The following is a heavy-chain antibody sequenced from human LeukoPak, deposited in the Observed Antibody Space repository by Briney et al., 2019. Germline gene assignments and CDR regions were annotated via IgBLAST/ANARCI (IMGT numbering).Heavy chain of an antibody. J-gene: IGHJ4*02. Sequence: GGSLRLSCAASGFTVSSNYMSWVRQAPGKELEWVSIIYSSGSTYYADSVQGRFTISRDNSKNTLYLQINSLRAEDTALYYCARTAVGTETDYFDYWGQGTLVTVSS. CDR1: GFTVSSNY. V-gene: IGHV3-53*01. CDR3: ARTAVGTETDYFDY. D-gene: IGHD4-23*01. CDR2: IYSSGST.